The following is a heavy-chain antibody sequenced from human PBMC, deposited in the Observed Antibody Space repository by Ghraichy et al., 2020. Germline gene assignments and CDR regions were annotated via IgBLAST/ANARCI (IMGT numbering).Heavy chain of an antibody. V-gene: IGHV3-9*01. Sequence: SLNISCAASGFTFDDYAMHWVRQAPGKGLEWVSGISWNSGSIGYADSVKGRFTISRDNAKNSLYLQMNSLRAEDTALYYCAKDPRVYGAVAGPYYFDYWGQGTLVTVSS. D-gene: IGHD6-19*01. CDR1: GFTFDDYA. J-gene: IGHJ4*02. CDR3: AKDPRVYGAVAGPYYFDY. CDR2: ISWNSGSI.